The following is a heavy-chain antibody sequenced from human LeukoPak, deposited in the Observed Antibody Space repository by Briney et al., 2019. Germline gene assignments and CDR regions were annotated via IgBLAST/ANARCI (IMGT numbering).Heavy chain of an antibody. Sequence: GGSLRLSCAAYGFTFSDYAMTWVRQAPGKGLEWVSGISISGGTTYYAESLKGRFTISRDNSESTLYLQMNGLRAEDTAIYFCANRGVGYYYMDVWGKGTTVTVSS. CDR2: ISISGGTT. CDR3: ANRGVGYYYMDV. D-gene: IGHD1-26*01. J-gene: IGHJ6*03. V-gene: IGHV3-23*01. CDR1: GFTFSDYA.